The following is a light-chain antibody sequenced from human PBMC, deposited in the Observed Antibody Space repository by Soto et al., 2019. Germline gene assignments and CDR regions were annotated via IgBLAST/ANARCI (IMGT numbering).Light chain of an antibody. Sequence: EIVLTQSPGTLSLSPGXSATLSCRASQSVSAGYFAWYQQKPGQAPRLIIYETSSKMTGIPDRFSGSGSGTEFTLTISRLEPEDFAVYYCQKYGNSPTFGQGTKVDIK. V-gene: IGKV3-20*01. CDR1: QSVSAGY. J-gene: IGKJ1*01. CDR3: QKYGNSPT. CDR2: ETS.